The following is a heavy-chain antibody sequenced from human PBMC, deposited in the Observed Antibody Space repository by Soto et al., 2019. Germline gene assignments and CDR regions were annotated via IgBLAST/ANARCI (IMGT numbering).Heavy chain of an antibody. D-gene: IGHD3-10*01. Sequence: QVQLVQSGAEVKKPGSSVKVSCKASGGTFSSYTISWVRQAPGQGLEWMGRIIPILGIANYAQKFQGRVTITADKSTSTAYMELSSLRSEDTAVYYCARDRYYGSGSYYPPFFDYWGQGTLVTVSS. J-gene: IGHJ4*02. CDR1: GGTFSSYT. V-gene: IGHV1-69*02. CDR3: ARDRYYGSGSYYPPFFDY. CDR2: IIPILGIA.